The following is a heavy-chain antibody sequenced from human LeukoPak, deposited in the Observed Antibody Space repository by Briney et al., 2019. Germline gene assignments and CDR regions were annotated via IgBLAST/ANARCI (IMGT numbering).Heavy chain of an antibody. CDR1: GYTFTSYA. Sequence: GASVKVSCKASGYTFTSYAMHWVRQAPGQRLEWMGWISAYNGNTNYAQKLQGRVTMTTDTSTSTAYMELRSLRSDDTAVYYCARQITGGYFSYYYYYYMDVWGKGTTVTVSS. D-gene: IGHD5-12*01. J-gene: IGHJ6*03. CDR2: ISAYNGNT. V-gene: IGHV1-18*01. CDR3: ARQITGGYFSYYYYYYMDV.